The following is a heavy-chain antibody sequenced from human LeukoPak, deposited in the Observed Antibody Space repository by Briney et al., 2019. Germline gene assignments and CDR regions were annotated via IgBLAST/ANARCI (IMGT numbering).Heavy chain of an antibody. CDR3: ARDKDSSSWLTDY. J-gene: IGHJ4*02. Sequence: GGSLRLSCAASGFTFSSYAMHWVRQAPGKGLEWVAVISYDGSNKYYADSVKGRFTISRDNSKNTLYLQMNSLRAEDTVVYYCARDKDSSSWLTDYWGQGTLVTVSS. CDR2: ISYDGSNK. CDR1: GFTFSSYA. D-gene: IGHD6-13*01. V-gene: IGHV3-30-3*01.